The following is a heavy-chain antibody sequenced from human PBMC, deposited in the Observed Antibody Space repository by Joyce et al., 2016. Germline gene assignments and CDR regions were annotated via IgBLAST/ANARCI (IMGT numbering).Heavy chain of an antibody. CDR3: ARAENNVWYGHLDS. V-gene: IGHV3-30*03. J-gene: IGHJ4*02. CDR2: RSYDGSGK. Sequence: QVQLVESGGGVVQPGGSLRLSCETSGFSFRDRGMHWVRQAPGKGREWGAFRSYDGSGKAYAETVEGRFTISRDNAVSTLYVQMDSLRPEDTARYYCARAENNVWYGHLDSWGQGTLVTVAS. CDR1: GFSFRDRG. D-gene: IGHD1/OR15-1a*01.